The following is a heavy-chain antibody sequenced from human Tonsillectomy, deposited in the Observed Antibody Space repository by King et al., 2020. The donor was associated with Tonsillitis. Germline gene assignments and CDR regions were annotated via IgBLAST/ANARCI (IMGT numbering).Heavy chain of an antibody. CDR2: ISYDGSNK. CDR3: ARAYYYDTSRTPDY. J-gene: IGHJ4*02. D-gene: IGHD3-22*01. CDR1: GFTFSTYG. Sequence: VQLVESGGGVVQPGRSLRLSCAASGFTFSTYGIHWVRQAPGKGLEWVALISYDGSNKYYADPVRGRFTISRDTSKTTVYLQMNSLRAEATAVYYCARAYYYDTSRTPDYWGQGTLITVSS. V-gene: IGHV3-33*05.